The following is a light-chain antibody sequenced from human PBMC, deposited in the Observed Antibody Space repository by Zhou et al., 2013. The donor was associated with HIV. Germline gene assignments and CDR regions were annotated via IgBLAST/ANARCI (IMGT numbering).Light chain of an antibody. V-gene: IGKV3-20*01. CDR3: QQYGSLTWT. Sequence: LVLTQSPGTLSLSPGERATLSCRASQSVSSSYLAWYQQRPGQAPRVLIYGASTRATGIPNRFSGSGSGTDFTLTISRLEPEDFAVYYCQQYGSLTWTFGQGTKVEIK. CDR2: GAS. J-gene: IGKJ1*01. CDR1: QSVSSSY.